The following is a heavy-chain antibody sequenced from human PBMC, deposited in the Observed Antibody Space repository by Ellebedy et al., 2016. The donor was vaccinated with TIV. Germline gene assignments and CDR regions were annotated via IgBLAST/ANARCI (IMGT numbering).Heavy chain of an antibody. Sequence: MPSETLSLTCAVSGGSISSTNWWSWVRQTPGKALEWLGQVLHTGRTNYNPTLQSRVTISLDKSKNQFSLQLSSVTAADTAMYYCPRDSTAYYYFDDWGQGTLVTVSS. CDR3: PRDSTAYYYFDD. CDR2: VLHTGRT. D-gene: IGHD3-9*01. J-gene: IGHJ4*02. CDR1: GGSISSTNW. V-gene: IGHV4-4*02.